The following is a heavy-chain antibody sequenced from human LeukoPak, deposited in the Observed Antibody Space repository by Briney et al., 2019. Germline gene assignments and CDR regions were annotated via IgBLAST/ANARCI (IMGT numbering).Heavy chain of an antibody. V-gene: IGHV1-8*01. CDR1: GYTFTSYD. CDR3: ARGRRSYSSSWSDNIYYFDY. Sequence: ASVKVSCKASGYTFTSYDINWVRQATGQGPEWRGWMNPNSGNTGYAQKFQGRVTMTRNTSISTAYMELSSLRSEDTAVYYCARGRRSYSSSWSDNIYYFDYWGQGTLVTVSS. D-gene: IGHD6-13*01. CDR2: MNPNSGNT. J-gene: IGHJ4*02.